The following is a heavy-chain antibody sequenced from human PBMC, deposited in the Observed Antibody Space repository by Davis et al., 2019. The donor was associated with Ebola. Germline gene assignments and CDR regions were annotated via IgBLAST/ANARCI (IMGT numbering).Heavy chain of an antibody. D-gene: IGHD2-21*02. CDR3: VKILRDSSNFDY. V-gene: IGHV3-30*02. CDR2: IRFDGSDK. Sequence: GESLKISCAASGFRFKNYAMHWVRQAPGKGLEWVAFIRFDGSDKYYADSVKGRFTISRDNSKNTLFLQMDSLRTEDTAVYFCVKILRDSSNFDYWGQGTLVSVSS. J-gene: IGHJ4*02. CDR1: GFRFKNYA.